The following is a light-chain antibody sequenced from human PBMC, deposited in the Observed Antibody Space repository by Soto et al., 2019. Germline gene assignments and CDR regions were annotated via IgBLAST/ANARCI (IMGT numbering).Light chain of an antibody. CDR2: EVS. CDR1: SSDVGSYNL. V-gene: IGLV2-23*02. Sequence: QSALTQPASVSGSPGQSITISCTGTSSDVGSYNLVSWYQQHPGKAPKVMIYEVSKRPSGVSNRFSGSKSGNTASLTISGLQAEDAADYYCCSYGGSFVFGTGTQVTVL. J-gene: IGLJ1*01. CDR3: CSYGGSFV.